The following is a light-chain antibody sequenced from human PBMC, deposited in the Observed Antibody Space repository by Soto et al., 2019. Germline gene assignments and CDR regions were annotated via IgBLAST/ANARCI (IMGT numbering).Light chain of an antibody. CDR2: DTN. Sequence: QSVLTQPPSVSAAPGQTVTISCSGSGSNIGKNDVSWYLQLPGAAHKLLLYDTNKRPSGIPDRFSGSKSGTSATLGITGLQTGDEADYVCGTWDARLSVVVFGGGTKVTVL. CDR1: GSNIGKND. CDR3: GTWDARLSVVV. J-gene: IGLJ2*01. V-gene: IGLV1-51*01.